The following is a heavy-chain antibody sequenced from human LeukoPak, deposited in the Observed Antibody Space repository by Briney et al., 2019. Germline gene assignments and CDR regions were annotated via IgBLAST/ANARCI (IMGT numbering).Heavy chain of an antibody. CDR3: ARVRQQLVRWFDP. D-gene: IGHD6-13*01. J-gene: IGHJ5*02. CDR1: GGSISSHY. Sequence: SETLSLTCTVSGGSISSHYWSWIRQPPGKGLEWIGYIYHSGSTNYNPSLKSRVTISVDTSKNQFSLKLSSVTAADTAVYYCARVRQQLVRWFDPWGQGTLVTVSS. V-gene: IGHV4-59*11. CDR2: IYHSGST.